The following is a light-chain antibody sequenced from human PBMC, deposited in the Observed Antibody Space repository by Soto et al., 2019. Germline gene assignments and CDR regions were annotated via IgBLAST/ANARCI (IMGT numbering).Light chain of an antibody. CDR2: SAS. Sequence: EIVLPHSPGTLSLSPGIRATLSCRASQTVSSDYLAWYQQKPGQAPRLLLYSASIRATGIPDRFSGTGSGTDFTLTINRLEPEDFAVYSCQHYGSLPYTFGQGTSLDIK. V-gene: IGKV3-20*01. J-gene: IGKJ2*01. CDR1: QTVSSDY. CDR3: QHYGSLPYT.